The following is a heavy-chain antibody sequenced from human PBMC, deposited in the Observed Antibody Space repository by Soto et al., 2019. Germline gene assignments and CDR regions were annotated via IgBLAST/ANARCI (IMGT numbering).Heavy chain of an antibody. CDR2: IVVGNGNT. Sequence: QMQLVQSGPGVKKPGTSVRVSCKASGFDFGSFGMQWVRQAHGQGLEWIGWIVVGNGNTNYAPQFQGRVTITRDMSTRTTYMDLYNLGSEDTAVYFCSTDRPDIAIGGAAWGQGTAVTVSS. J-gene: IGHJ6*02. CDR1: GFDFGSFG. D-gene: IGHD2-15*01. CDR3: STDRPDIAIGGAA. V-gene: IGHV1-58*02.